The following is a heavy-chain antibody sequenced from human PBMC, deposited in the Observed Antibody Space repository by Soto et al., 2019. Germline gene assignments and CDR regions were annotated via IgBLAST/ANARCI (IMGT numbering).Heavy chain of an antibody. J-gene: IGHJ4*02. D-gene: IGHD2-8*01. Sequence: SETLSLTCTVSGGSISSGDYYWSWIRQPPGKGLEWIGYIYYSGSTYYNPSLRSRVTLSVDTSKNQFSLRLTSVTAEDTAVYYCARHEGNGNVWPLDYWGQGILVTVS. CDR2: IYYSGST. V-gene: IGHV4-30-4*01. CDR3: ARHEGNGNVWPLDY. CDR1: GGSISSGDYY.